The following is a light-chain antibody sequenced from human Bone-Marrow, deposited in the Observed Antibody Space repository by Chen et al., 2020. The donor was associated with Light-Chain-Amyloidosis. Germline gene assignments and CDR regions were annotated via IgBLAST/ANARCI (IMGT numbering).Light chain of an antibody. V-gene: IGKV1-9*01. CDR3: QQFNSYPRT. CDR1: QAMSNY. Sequence: DIQLTQSPSFLSAAVGDRVTITRRSSQAMSNYLAWYQEKPGKAPKLLIYGAYLLQSGVPSRFSGSGSGTEFTLTISNLQPEDFATYYCQQFNSYPRTFGQGTKVEIK. CDR2: GAY. J-gene: IGKJ1*01.